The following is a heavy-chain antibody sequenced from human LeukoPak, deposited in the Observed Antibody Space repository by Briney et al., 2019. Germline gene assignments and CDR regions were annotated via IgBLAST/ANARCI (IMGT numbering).Heavy chain of an antibody. D-gene: IGHD3-10*01. Sequence: GGSLRLSCAASGFTVSRNYMSWVRQAPGKGLDGVSVIYSGGSTYYADSVKGRFTISRDNSKNTLYLEVISLTAEDTAVYYCAKDDAWLRFGEWSQGTLVTVSS. CDR3: AKDDAWLRFGE. CDR2: IYSGGST. J-gene: IGHJ4*02. V-gene: IGHV3-66*01. CDR1: GFTVSRNY.